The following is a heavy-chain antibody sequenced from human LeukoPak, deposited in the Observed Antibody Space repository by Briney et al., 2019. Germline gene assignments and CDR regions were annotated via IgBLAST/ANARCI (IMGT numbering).Heavy chain of an antibody. D-gene: IGHD1-26*01. CDR1: GYTFTSYG. J-gene: IGHJ4*02. V-gene: IGHV1-18*01. CDR3: ARDSARPVGATGPAFDY. CDR2: ISAYNGNT. Sequence: APVKVSCKASGYTFTSYGISWVRQAPGQGLEWMGWISAYNGNTIYAQKLQGRVTMTTDTSTTTAYMELRSLRSDDTAVYYCARDSARPVGATGPAFDYWGQGTLVIVSS.